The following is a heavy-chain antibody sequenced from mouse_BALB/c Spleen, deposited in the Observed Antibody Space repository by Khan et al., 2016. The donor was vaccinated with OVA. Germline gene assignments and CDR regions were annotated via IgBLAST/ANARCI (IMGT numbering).Heavy chain of an antibody. CDR2: INPSSGYS. CDR3: ASVGPYLGNYGAWFAY. V-gene: IGHV1-4*01. D-gene: IGHD2-10*01. CDR1: GYTFTSYT. J-gene: IGHJ3*01. Sequence: QVQLQQSGAELARPGASVKMSCKASGYTFTSYTIHWVKQRPGQGLEWIGYINPSSGYSNYNQKFRDKATLTADKSSSTAYMQLSSLTSEDSAVYYCASVGPYLGNYGAWFAYWGQGTLVTVSA.